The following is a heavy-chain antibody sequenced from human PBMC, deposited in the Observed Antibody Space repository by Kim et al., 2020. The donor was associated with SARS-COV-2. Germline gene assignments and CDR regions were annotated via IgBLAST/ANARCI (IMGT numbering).Heavy chain of an antibody. V-gene: IGHV1-18*01. CDR2: ISAYNGNT. CDR3: ARVVDTAMVEGPFSDY. CDR1: GYTFTSYG. D-gene: IGHD5-18*01. J-gene: IGHJ4*02. Sequence: ASVKVSCKASGYTFTSYGISWVRQAPGQGLEWMGWISAYNGNTNYAQKLQGRVTMTTDTSTSTAYMELRSLRSDDTAVYYCARVVDTAMVEGPFSDYWGQGTLVTVSS.